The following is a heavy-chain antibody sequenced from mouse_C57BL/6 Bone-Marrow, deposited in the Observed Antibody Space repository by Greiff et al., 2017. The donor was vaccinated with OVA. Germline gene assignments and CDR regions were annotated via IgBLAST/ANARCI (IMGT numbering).Heavy chain of an antibody. Sequence: QVHVKQPGAELVMPGASVKLSCKASGYTFTSYWMHWVKQRPGQGLEWIGEIDPSDSYTNYNQKFKGKSTLTVDKSSSTAYMQLSSLTSEDSAVYYCARWGLRRKGFDYWGQGTTLTVSS. D-gene: IGHD2-4*01. CDR2: IDPSDSYT. CDR3: ARWGLRRKGFDY. CDR1: GYTFTSYW. V-gene: IGHV1-69*01. J-gene: IGHJ2*01.